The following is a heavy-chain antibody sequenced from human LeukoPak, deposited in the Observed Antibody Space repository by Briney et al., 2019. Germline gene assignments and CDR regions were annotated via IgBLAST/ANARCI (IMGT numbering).Heavy chain of an antibody. J-gene: IGHJ4*02. V-gene: IGHV3-11*06. CDR1: GFTFSDYY. CDR2: ISSSSSYT. Sequence: GGSLRLSCAASGFTFSDYYMSWIRQAPGKGLEWVSYISSSSSYTNYADSVKGRFTISRDNAKDTLYLQMNSLRAEDTAVYYCARVGYSSGYDYWGQGTLVTVSS. D-gene: IGHD6-19*01. CDR3: ARVGYSSGYDY.